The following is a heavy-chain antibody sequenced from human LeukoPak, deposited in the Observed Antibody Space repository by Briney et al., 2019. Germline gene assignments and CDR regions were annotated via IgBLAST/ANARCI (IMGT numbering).Heavy chain of an antibody. CDR3: ARGDRGGYSCLDY. CDR2: ISGYNGNT. V-gene: IGHV1-18*01. Sequence: ASVRVSCKASGYTFTNYGLTWVRQAPGQGLEWMGWISGYNGNTDYAQKFQGRVTLTTVTSTSTAYMELRSLGSDDTAVYYCARGDRGGYSCLDYWGQGTLVTVSS. J-gene: IGHJ4*02. D-gene: IGHD3-22*01. CDR1: GYTFTNYG.